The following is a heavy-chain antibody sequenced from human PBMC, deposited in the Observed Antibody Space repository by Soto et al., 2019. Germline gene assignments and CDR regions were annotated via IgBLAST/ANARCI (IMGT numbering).Heavy chain of an antibody. V-gene: IGHV4-59*01. CDR2: WYNSGST. CDR3: ARDLAVPGSEI. J-gene: IGHJ4*02. Sequence: QVQLQESGPGLVKPSETLSLTCTVSGCSISSYYWCWIRQPPGKGLEWIGYWYNSGSTKDNPSLKSRVTISVDTSKNQVSLNLSSVTAADTAVYYCARDLAVPGSEIWGQGTLVTVSS. D-gene: IGHD6-19*01. CDR1: GCSISSYY.